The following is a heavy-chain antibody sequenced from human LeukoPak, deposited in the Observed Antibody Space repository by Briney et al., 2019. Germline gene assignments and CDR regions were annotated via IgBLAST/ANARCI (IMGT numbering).Heavy chain of an antibody. CDR3: ARDRGHFGRGAAFDI. Sequence: ASVKVSCKASGYTFTSYYMHWVRQAPGQGLEWMGIINPSGGSTSYAQKFQGRVTMTRDMSTSTVYMELSRLRSDDTAVYYCARDRGHFGRGAAFDIWGQGTMVTVSS. CDR2: INPSGGST. V-gene: IGHV1-46*01. J-gene: IGHJ3*02. D-gene: IGHD3-3*02. CDR1: GYTFTSYY.